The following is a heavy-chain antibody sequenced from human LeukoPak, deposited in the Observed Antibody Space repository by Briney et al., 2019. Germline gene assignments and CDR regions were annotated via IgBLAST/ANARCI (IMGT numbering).Heavy chain of an antibody. J-gene: IGHJ6*03. Sequence: SETLSLTCTVSGGSISSGSYSWSWIRQPAGKGLEWIGRIYTSGSTNYNPSLKSRVTISVDTSKNQFSLKLSSVTAADTAVYYCARILFSGMDVWGKGTTVTVSS. CDR1: GGSISSGSYS. CDR2: IYTSGST. V-gene: IGHV4-61*02. D-gene: IGHD3-10*01. CDR3: ARILFSGMDV.